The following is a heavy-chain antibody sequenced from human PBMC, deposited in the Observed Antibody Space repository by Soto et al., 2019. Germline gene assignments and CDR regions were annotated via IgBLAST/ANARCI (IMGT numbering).Heavy chain of an antibody. CDR1: GGSISSGGYS. CDR3: ASGYGGTALDAFDI. V-gene: IGHV4-30-2*01. CDR2: IYHSGST. D-gene: IGHD2-15*01. Sequence: LSLTCAVSGGSISSGGYSWSWIRQPPGKGLEWIGYIYHSGSTYYNPSLKSRVTISVDRSKNQFSLGLSSVTAADTAVYYCASGYGGTALDAFDIWGQGTMVTVSS. J-gene: IGHJ3*02.